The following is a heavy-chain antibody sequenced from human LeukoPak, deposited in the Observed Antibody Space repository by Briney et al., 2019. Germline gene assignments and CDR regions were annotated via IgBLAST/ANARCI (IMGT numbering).Heavy chain of an antibody. CDR1: GGSISSSSYY. Sequence: PSETLSLTCTVSGGSISSSSYYWGWIRQPPGKGLEWIGEINHSGSTNYNPSLKSRVTISVDTSKNQFSLKLSSVTAADTAVYYCAAYSSSWYSDNWFDPWGQGTLVTVSS. J-gene: IGHJ5*02. D-gene: IGHD6-13*01. CDR3: AAYSSSWYSDNWFDP. CDR2: INHSGST. V-gene: IGHV4-39*07.